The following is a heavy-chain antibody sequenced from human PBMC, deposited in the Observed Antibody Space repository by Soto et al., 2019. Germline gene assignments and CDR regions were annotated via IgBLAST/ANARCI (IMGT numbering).Heavy chain of an antibody. CDR3: GKYRRPEDDTSVSRRALDY. CDR1: GFTFRSHA. V-gene: IGHV3-23*01. Sequence: GGSLRLSCAASGFTFRSHAMSWVRQAPGAGLEWVSTISESGRTTLYTDSVKGRFTISRDNSKGTLYLQLNSLRAEDTAIYYCGKYRRPEDDTSVSRRALDYWGQGSLVTVSS. CDR2: ISESGRTT. J-gene: IGHJ4*02. D-gene: IGHD3-22*01.